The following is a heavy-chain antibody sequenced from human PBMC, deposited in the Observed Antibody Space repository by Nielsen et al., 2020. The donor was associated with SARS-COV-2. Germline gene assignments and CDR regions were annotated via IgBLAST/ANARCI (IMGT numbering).Heavy chain of an antibody. CDR2: INHSGSA. Sequence: LRLSCAVYGGSFSGYYWSWIRQPPGTGLEWIGEINHSGSANYNSSLKRRVTISVDTSKNQFSLKLSSVTAADTAVYYCARGYAVMVNLVWYYYGMDVWGHGTTVTVSS. D-gene: IGHD5-18*01. CDR1: GGSFSGYY. V-gene: IGHV4-34*01. CDR3: ARGYAVMVNLVWYYYGMDV. J-gene: IGHJ6*02.